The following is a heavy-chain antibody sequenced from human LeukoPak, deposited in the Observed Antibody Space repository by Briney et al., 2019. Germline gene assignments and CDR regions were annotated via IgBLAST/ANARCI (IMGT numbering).Heavy chain of an antibody. CDR2: ISYDGSNK. Sequence: GGSLRLSCAASGFTFSSYGMHWVRQAPGKGLEWVAVISYDGSNKYYADSVKGRFTISRDNSKNTLYLQMNSLRAEDTAVYYCANSRTVYFDWLFLPLGADWGQGTLVTVSS. J-gene: IGHJ4*02. CDR3: ANSRTVYFDWLFLPLGAD. V-gene: IGHV3-30*18. CDR1: GFTFSSYG. D-gene: IGHD3-9*01.